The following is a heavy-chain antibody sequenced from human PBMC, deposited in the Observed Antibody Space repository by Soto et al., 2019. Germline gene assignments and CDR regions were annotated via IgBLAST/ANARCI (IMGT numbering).Heavy chain of an antibody. CDR1: GGSISSSSYY. V-gene: IGHV4-39*01. CDR2: IYYSGST. CDR3: TSDRTFDY. Sequence: PSETLSLTCTVSGGSISSSSYYWGWIRQPPGKGLEWIGSIYYSGSTYYNPSLKSRVTISVDTSKNQFSLKLSSVTAADTAVYYCTSDRTFDYWGQGTLVTVSS. J-gene: IGHJ4*02.